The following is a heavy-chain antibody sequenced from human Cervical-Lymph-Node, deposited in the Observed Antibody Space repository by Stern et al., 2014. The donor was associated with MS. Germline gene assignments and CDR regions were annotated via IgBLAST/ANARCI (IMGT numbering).Heavy chain of an antibody. CDR3: ARDSGIYYFDS. J-gene: IGHJ4*02. CDR1: GDSISSGRYY. V-gene: IGHV4-31*03. Sequence: VQLVESGPGLVKPSQTLSLTCTVSGDSISSGRYYWSWIRQLPGKCLEWIGYIHYSGITQYKPSLKSRVTISEDTSKNQFSLNLTSVTAADTAVYFCARDSGIYYFDSWGQGTLVTVSS. CDR2: IHYSGIT. D-gene: IGHD1-26*01.